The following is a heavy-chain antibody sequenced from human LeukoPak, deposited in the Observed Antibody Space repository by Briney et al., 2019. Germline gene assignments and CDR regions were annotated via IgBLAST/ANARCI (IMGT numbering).Heavy chain of an antibody. Sequence: SQTLSLTCTVSGGSISSGGYYWSWIRQHPGKGLEWIGYIYYSGSTYYNPSLKSRVTISVDTSKNQFSLKLSSVTAADTAVYYCARLSGAGDYRPQKYYYYYYGMDVWGQGTTVTVSS. V-gene: IGHV4-31*03. CDR2: IYYSGST. J-gene: IGHJ6*02. CDR3: ARLSGAGDYRPQKYYYYYYGMDV. CDR1: GGSISSGGYY. D-gene: IGHD4-11*01.